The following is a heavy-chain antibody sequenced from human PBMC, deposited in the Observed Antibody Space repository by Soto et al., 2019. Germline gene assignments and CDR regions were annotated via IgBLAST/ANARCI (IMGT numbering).Heavy chain of an antibody. Sequence: QLQLQESGPRLVKPSETLSLTCAVSGGSISSSNYYWGWIRQPPGKGLEWIASIYSSGSTYYNPSLKSRVTMSIDSSKNQFSLRLTSVTAADTAVYYCARHWQQLTFFDYWGQGTLVTVSS. CDR3: ARHWQQLTFFDY. CDR2: IYSSGST. V-gene: IGHV4-39*01. CDR1: GGSISSSNYY. D-gene: IGHD6-13*01. J-gene: IGHJ4*02.